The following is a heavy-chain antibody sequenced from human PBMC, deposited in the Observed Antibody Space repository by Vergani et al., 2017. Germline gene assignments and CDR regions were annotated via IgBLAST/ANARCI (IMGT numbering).Heavy chain of an antibody. CDR2: VDPEDGET. V-gene: IGHV1-69-2*01. D-gene: IGHD4-17*01. CDR1: GYTFTDHY. Sequence: EVQLVQSGAEVKKPGATMKISCKVSGYTFTDHYMHWGKQAPGKGLEWMGLVDPEDGETIYAEKFKGRVTIAADTSTDTPHLELSSLRSEDTAVYYCATPQTVTTGGMEVWGQGTTVIVSS. J-gene: IGHJ6*02. CDR3: ATPQTVTTGGMEV.